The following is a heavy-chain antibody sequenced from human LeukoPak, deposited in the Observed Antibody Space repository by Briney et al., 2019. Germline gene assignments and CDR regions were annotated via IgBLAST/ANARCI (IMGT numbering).Heavy chain of an antibody. V-gene: IGHV4-34*01. D-gene: IGHD6-13*01. CDR2: INPSGST. CDR1: GGSFSGYH. Sequence: PSETLSLTCAVYGGSFSGYHWSWIRQPPGKGLEWIGEINPSGSTNYNPSLKSRVTISVDTSKNQFSLKLSSVTAADTAVYYCARVTPRVSSWYYYYYMDVWGKGTTVTVSS. CDR3: ARVTPRVSSWYYYYYMDV. J-gene: IGHJ6*03.